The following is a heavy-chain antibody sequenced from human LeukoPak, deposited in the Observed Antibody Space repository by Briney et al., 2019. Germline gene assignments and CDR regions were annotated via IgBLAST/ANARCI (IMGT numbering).Heavy chain of an antibody. D-gene: IGHD1-14*01. J-gene: IGHJ4*02. V-gene: IGHV4-34*01. Sequence: PSETLSLTCTVYGGSFSGYYWSWVRQPPGEGLEWIGEIHPGGTTNYNASFMSRVTMSIDTSKNHFSLRLTSATAADTAVYFCVRGLDRAKVGYWGQGVLVTVSS. CDR2: IHPGGTT. CDR1: GGSFSGYY. CDR3: VRGLDRAKVGY.